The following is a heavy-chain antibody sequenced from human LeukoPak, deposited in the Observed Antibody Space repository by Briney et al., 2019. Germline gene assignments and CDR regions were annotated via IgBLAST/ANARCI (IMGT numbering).Heavy chain of an antibody. CDR2: ISYDGSNK. CDR3: ARTPNTYYDFWSGYDY. D-gene: IGHD3-3*01. J-gene: IGHJ4*02. V-gene: IGHV3-30-3*01. CDR1: GFTFSSYA. Sequence: GGSLRLSCAASGFTFSSYAMHWVRQAPGKGLEWVAVISYDGSNKYYADSVKGRFTISRDNSKNPLYLQMNSLRAEDTAVYYCARTPNTYYDFWSGYDYWGQGTLVTVSS.